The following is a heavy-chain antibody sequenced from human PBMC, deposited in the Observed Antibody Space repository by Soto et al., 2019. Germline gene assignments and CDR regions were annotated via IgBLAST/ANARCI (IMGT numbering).Heavy chain of an antibody. CDR1: GYIINRSDH. J-gene: IGHJ6*02. CDR2: IYYSGST. D-gene: IGHD3-16*01. CDR3: SILEGGATEDYFPGLDV. V-gene: IGHV4-30-4*08. Sequence: GYIINRSDHWGMKNKPPGKRLEWIGYIYYSGSTYYNPSLKSRVTISVDTSKIQFSLMLSFVTAADTAVYYCSILEGGATEDYFPGLDVWGHGTTVTVSS.